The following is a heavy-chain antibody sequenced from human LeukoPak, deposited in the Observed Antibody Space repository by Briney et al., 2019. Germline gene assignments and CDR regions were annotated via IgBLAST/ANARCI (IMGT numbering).Heavy chain of an antibody. J-gene: IGHJ6*02. V-gene: IGHV4-59*01. CDR3: ARSIAVAAPTYYYYGMDV. Sequence: PSETLSLTCIVSGGSISSYYWSWIRQPPGKGLEWIGYIYYSGSTNYNPSLKSRVTISVDTSKNQFSLKLSSVTAADTAVYYCARSIAVAAPTYYYYGMDVWGQGTTVTVSS. CDR2: IYYSGST. D-gene: IGHD6-19*01. CDR1: GGSISSYY.